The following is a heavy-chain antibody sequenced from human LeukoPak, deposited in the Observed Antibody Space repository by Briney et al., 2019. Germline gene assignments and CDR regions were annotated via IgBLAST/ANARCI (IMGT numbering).Heavy chain of an antibody. CDR1: GYTFTSYG. V-gene: IGHV1-18*01. CDR3: ARATAYCSSTSCYTLYYFDY. J-gene: IGHJ4*02. D-gene: IGHD2-2*02. Sequence: ASVKVSCKASGYTFTSYGISWVRQAPGQGLEWMGWISAYNGNTNYAQKLQGRVTMTTDTSTSTAYMELRSLRSDDTAVYYCARATAYCSSTSCYTLYYFDYWGQGTLVTVSS. CDR2: ISAYNGNT.